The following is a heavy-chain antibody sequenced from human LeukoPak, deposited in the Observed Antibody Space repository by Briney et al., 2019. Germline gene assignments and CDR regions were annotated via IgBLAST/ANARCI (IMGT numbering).Heavy chain of an antibody. CDR2: IKGDGSGP. CDR3: AKNRWRSSTSCYDY. V-gene: IGHV3-74*01. D-gene: IGHD2-2*01. CDR1: GFAFSDHW. J-gene: IGHJ4*02. Sequence: GGSLRLSCAASGFAFSDHWMHWVRLLPVKGLVWVASIKGDGSGPYYADSVKGRFTISRDNSKNTLYLQMNSLRAEDTAVYYCAKNRWRSSTSCYDYWGQGTLVTVSS.